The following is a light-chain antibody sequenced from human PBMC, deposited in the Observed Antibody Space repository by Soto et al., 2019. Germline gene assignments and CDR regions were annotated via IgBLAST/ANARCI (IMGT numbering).Light chain of an antibody. Sequence: DSQMTQSPSTLSASVGDRVTITCRARQSISSWLAWYQQKPGKAPKLLIYDASSLESGVPSRFSGSGSGTEFTLTISGLQPDDFATYYCQQYNSYSCTFGQGTKV. CDR3: QQYNSYSCT. CDR2: DAS. V-gene: IGKV1-5*01. CDR1: QSISSW. J-gene: IGKJ1*01.